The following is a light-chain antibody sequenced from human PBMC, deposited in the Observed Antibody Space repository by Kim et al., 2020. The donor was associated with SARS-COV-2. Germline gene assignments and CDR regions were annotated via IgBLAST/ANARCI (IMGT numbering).Light chain of an antibody. Sequence: SYELTQPPSVSVSPGQTASITCSGDKLGDKYACWYQQKPGQSPVLVIYQDSKRPSGIPERFSGSNSGNTATLTISGTQAMDEADYYCQAWDSSLVVFGGGTTLTVL. CDR1: KLGDKY. CDR2: QDS. V-gene: IGLV3-1*01. J-gene: IGLJ2*01. CDR3: QAWDSSLVV.